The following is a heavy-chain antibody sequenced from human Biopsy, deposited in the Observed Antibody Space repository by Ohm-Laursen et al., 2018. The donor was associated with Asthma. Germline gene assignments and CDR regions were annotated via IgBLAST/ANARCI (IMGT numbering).Heavy chain of an antibody. Sequence: SLRLSCTASGFTFSSYAMSWVRQAPGKGLEWVAVISYDGSNKYYADSVKGRFTISRDNSKNTLYLQMNSLRAEDTAVYYCAKESGSNYAFDIWGQGTMVTVSS. CDR3: AKESGSNYAFDI. V-gene: IGHV3-30*18. CDR2: ISYDGSNK. CDR1: GFTFSSYA. J-gene: IGHJ3*02. D-gene: IGHD1-1*01.